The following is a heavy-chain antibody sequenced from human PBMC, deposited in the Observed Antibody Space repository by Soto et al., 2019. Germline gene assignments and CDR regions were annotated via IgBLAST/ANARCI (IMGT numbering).Heavy chain of an antibody. D-gene: IGHD6-19*01. CDR2: IIPMFGIA. Sequence: VQLVQSGAEVERPGSSVKVSCKASGGTFSNYAISWVRQAPGQGLEWMGAIIPMFGIANYEQRFQGRVTITADESTNTTYMELSSLRSEDTAIYYCARGLTDHYGMDVWGQGTTVIVSS. CDR3: ARGLTDHYGMDV. J-gene: IGHJ6*02. CDR1: GGTFSNYA. V-gene: IGHV1-69*01.